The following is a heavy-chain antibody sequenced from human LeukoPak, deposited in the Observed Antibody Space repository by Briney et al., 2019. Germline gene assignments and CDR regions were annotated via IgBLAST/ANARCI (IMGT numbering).Heavy chain of an antibody. CDR2: IYYSGST. CDR1: GGSISSYY. D-gene: IGHD6-13*01. V-gene: IGHV4-59*01. J-gene: IGHJ4*02. Sequence: SETLSLTCTVSGGSISSYYGSWIRQPPRKGLEWIGYIYYSGSTNYSPSLKSRVTISLDTSKNQFSLKLTSVTAADTAVYYCSRATSSWRPFDYWGQGTLVTVSS. CDR3: SRATSSWRPFDY.